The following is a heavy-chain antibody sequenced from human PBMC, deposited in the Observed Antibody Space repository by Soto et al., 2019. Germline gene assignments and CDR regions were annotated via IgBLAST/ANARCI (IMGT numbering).Heavy chain of an antibody. CDR3: ANAKGYCSSTNCYYLDY. J-gene: IGHJ4*02. D-gene: IGHD2-2*01. CDR1: GFTFSSYA. Sequence: GGSLRLSCAASGFTFSSYAMSWVRQAPGKGLEWVSAISGSGGSTYYADSVKGRFTISRDNSKNTLYLQMNSLRAEDTAVYYCANAKGYCSSTNCYYLDYWGQGTLVTVSS. CDR2: ISGSGGST. V-gene: IGHV3-23*01.